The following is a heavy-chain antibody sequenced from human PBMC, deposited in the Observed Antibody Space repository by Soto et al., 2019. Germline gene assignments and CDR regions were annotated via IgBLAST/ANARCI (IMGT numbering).Heavy chain of an antibody. Sequence: EEQLVESGGGLVQPGGSLRLTCAVSGFSFRSDWMNWVRQAPGKGLEWVAHTNQDGSEKYYLDSVKGRFTIFRDNAKNSLYVQMNSLRAEDTAVYYCSGGVGDAIWGQGTLVTVSS. CDR3: SGGVGDAI. CDR1: GFSFRSDW. D-gene: IGHD1-26*01. CDR2: TNQDGSEK. V-gene: IGHV3-7*04. J-gene: IGHJ4*02.